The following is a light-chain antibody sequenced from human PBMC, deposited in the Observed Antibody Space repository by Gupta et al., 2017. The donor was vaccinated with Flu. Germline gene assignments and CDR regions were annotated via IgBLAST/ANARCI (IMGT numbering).Light chain of an antibody. J-gene: IGLJ3*02. CDR3: QSADSGIWV. V-gene: IGLV3-25*03. CDR1: ALAKQY. Sequence: PGQTARITCSGDALAKQYAYWYQQKPGQAPVLVIYRDTERPSGIPERFSGSSSGTTVTLTISGVQAEDEADYYCQSADSGIWVFGGGTKLTVL. CDR2: RDT.